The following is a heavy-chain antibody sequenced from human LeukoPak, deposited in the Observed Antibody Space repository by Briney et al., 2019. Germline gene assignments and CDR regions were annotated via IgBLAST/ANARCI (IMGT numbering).Heavy chain of an antibody. CDR3: ATISSNGDYYFDY. Sequence: ASVKVSCKASGYTFTGYYMHWVRQAPGQGGEWMGWINPNSGGTNYAQRFQGWVTVTRDTSISTAYMELSRLRSDDTAVYYCATISSNGDYYFDYWGQGTLVPVSS. D-gene: IGHD2-8*01. V-gene: IGHV1-2*04. J-gene: IGHJ4*02. CDR1: GYTFTGYY. CDR2: INPNSGGT.